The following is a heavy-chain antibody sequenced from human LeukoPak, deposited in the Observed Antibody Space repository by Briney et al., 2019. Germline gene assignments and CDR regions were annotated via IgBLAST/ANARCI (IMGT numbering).Heavy chain of an antibody. D-gene: IGHD2-2*01. Sequence: ASVKVSCKVSGYTLTELSMHWVRQAPGKGLEWMGGFDPEDGETIYAQKFQGRVTMTEDTSTDTAYMELSSLRSEDTAVYYCATEYCSSTSCYDNGPSWFDPWGQGTLVTVSS. CDR2: FDPEDGET. CDR1: GYTLTELS. J-gene: IGHJ5*02. V-gene: IGHV1-24*01. CDR3: ATEYCSSTSCYDNGPSWFDP.